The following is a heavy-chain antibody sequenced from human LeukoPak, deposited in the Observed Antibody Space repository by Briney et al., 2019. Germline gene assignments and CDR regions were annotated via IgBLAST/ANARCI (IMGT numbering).Heavy chain of an antibody. CDR3: ARAGYCSGGSCYLGVY. D-gene: IGHD2-15*01. J-gene: IGHJ4*02. CDR1: GYTFTGYY. CDR2: INPNSGGT. Sequence: GASVKVSCKASGYTFTGYYMHWVRQAPGQGLEWMGWINPNSGGTNYAQKFQGRVTMTRDTSISTAYMELSRLRSDDTAVYYCARAGYCSGGSCYLGVYWGQGTLVTVFS. V-gene: IGHV1-2*02.